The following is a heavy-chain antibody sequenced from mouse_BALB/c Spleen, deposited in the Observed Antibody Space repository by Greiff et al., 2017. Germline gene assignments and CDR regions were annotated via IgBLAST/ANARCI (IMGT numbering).Heavy chain of an antibody. CDR1: GFTFTDYY. CDR3: ARAPTGDY. D-gene: IGHD4-1*01. Sequence: EVKVEESGGGLVQPGGSLRLSCATSGFTFTDYYMSWVRQPPGKALEWLGFIRNKANGYTTEYSASVKGRFTISRDNSKSILYLQMNTLRAEDSATYYCARAPTGDYWGQGTSVTVSS. V-gene: IGHV7-3*02. CDR2: IRNKANGYTT. J-gene: IGHJ4*01.